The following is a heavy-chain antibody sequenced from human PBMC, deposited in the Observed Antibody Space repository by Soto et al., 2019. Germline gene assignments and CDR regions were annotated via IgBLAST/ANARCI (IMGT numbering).Heavy chain of an antibody. CDR2: IDTYGSAT. CDR1: GSSLSVYW. J-gene: IGHJ3*02. D-gene: IGHD6-19*01. CDR3: VRVLKSIGWDNDVFDI. V-gene: IGHV3-74*01. Sequence: PGGSLRLSCAASGSSLSVYWMHWVRQAPGKGLAWVSRIDTYGSATKYADSVEGRFSISKDNAENTLYLQMNNLRADDTAVYYCVRVLKSIGWDNDVFDIWGQGTMVTVSS.